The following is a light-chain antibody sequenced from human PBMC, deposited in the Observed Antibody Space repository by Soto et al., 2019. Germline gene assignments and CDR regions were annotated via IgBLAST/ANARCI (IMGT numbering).Light chain of an antibody. J-gene: IGKJ5*01. CDR1: RTVLSSFNNRNY. CDR2: WAS. V-gene: IGKV4-1*01. CDR3: HQHYSAPIT. Sequence: VMTQSPDSLTVPLDERATINCKSSRTVLSSFNNRNYLSWFQQKPGQPPKLLFSWASSRASGVPDRFNASGSGTDFTLTITSLQSEDVAVYYCHQHYSAPITLGQGTRLEIK.